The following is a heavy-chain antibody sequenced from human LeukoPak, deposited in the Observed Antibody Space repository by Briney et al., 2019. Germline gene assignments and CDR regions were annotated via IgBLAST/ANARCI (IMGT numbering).Heavy chain of an antibody. J-gene: IGHJ4*02. V-gene: IGHV3-23*01. CDR2: ISGSGDT. Sequence: GGSLRLSCAASGFTFSSNAMTWVRQAPGKGLAWVSSISGSGDTYYADSVKGRLTISRDNSKNKMYLRMNSLRAEDTAVYYCAKDLVGTVAGDYWGQGTLVTVSS. D-gene: IGHD6-19*01. CDR1: GFTFSSNA. CDR3: AKDLVGTVAGDY.